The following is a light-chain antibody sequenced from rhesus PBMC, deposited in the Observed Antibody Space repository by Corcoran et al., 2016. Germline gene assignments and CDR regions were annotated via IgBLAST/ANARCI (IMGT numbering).Light chain of an antibody. CDR1: QGISSW. Sequence: DIQMTQSPSSLSASVGDKVTITCRASQGISSWCALYPQKPGKASKILIYKASSLKSGVPSRFSGSGLCTYLPLTISRLRPEDFETYYGLQYSSSRIFTFGPGTKLDIK. V-gene: IGKV1-22*01. CDR3: LQYSSSRIFT. J-gene: IGKJ3*01. CDR2: KAS.